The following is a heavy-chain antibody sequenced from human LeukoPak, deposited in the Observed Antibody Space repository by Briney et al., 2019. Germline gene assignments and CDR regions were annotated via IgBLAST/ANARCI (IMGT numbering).Heavy chain of an antibody. CDR3: ARGRIVATIRAFVGYYFDY. CDR2: ISAYNGNT. V-gene: IGHV1-18*04. Sequence: ASVKVSCKASGYTLTSYGISWVRQAPGQGLEWMGWISAYNGNTNYAQKLQGRVTMTTDTSTSTAYMELRSLRSDDTAVYYCARGRIVATIRAFVGYYFDYWGQGTLVTVSS. D-gene: IGHD5-12*01. J-gene: IGHJ4*02. CDR1: GYTLTSYG.